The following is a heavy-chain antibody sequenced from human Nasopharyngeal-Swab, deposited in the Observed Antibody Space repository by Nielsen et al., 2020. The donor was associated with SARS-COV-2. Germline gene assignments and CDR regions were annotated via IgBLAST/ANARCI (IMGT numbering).Heavy chain of an antibody. D-gene: IGHD2-2*01. Sequence: SETLSLTCAVSGGSFSGYYWGWIRRPPGKGLEWIGEINHSGSTNYNPSLKSRVTISLDTSKNHFSLKLRSVTAADTAVYYCARGLSGVVPAPILGLGPFHSYYYMDVWGKGTTVTVSS. J-gene: IGHJ6*03. CDR1: GGSFSGYY. CDR3: ARGLSGVVPAPILGLGPFHSYYYMDV. V-gene: IGHV4-34*01. CDR2: INHSGST.